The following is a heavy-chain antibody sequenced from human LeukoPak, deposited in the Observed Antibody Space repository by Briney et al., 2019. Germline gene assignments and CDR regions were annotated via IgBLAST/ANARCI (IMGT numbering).Heavy chain of an antibody. V-gene: IGHV3-30*02. CDR2: IRYDGNNI. D-gene: IGHD3-3*01. Sequence: GGSQRLSCAASGFTISTYGMHWVRQAPGKGLEWVAFIRYDGNNIRYADSVKGRFTISRDNSRDTLYLQMNSLRAEDTAVYYCARGPKGFYDFNMDVWGKGTTVTVSS. J-gene: IGHJ6*03. CDR1: GFTISTYG. CDR3: ARGPKGFYDFNMDV.